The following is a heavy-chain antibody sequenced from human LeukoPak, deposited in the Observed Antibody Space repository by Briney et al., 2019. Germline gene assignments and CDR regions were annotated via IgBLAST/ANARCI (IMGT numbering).Heavy chain of an antibody. Sequence: ASVKVSCKASGYTFTSYDVNWVRQATGQGLEWMGWMNPNSGITGYAQKFQGRVTMTRNTSISTAYMELSRLRSEDTAVYYCARGRNLDIAVAGTELMDYWGQGTLVTVSS. CDR2: MNPNSGIT. D-gene: IGHD6-19*01. CDR3: ARGRNLDIAVAGTELMDY. J-gene: IGHJ4*02. CDR1: GYTFTSYD. V-gene: IGHV1-8*01.